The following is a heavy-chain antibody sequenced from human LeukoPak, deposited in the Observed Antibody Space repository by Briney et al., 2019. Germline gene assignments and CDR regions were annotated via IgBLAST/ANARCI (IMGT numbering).Heavy chain of an antibody. CDR1: GFTFSTYA. V-gene: IGHV3-23*01. D-gene: IGHD3-22*01. J-gene: IGHJ4*02. Sequence: GGSLRLSCVASGFTFSTYAMGWVRQVPGKGLEWVSSVSESGGSTYYADSVKGRFTISRDNSKDTLSLQMNSLRAEDTAVYYCAKGNGVRGYYQTVDYWGQGTLVTVSS. CDR3: AKGNGVRGYYQTVDY. CDR2: VSESGGST.